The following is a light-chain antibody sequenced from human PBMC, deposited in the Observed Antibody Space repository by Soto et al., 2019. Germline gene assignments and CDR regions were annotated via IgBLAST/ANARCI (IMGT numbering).Light chain of an antibody. CDR3: QHYGYSLWT. J-gene: IGKJ1*01. Sequence: ELVLTQSPGTLSLSPGETATLSCRASQSLTSSYLAWYQQRPGQAPSLLIYGVSSRATGIPDRFSGSGSGTDFTLTITRLEPEDFAVYYCQHYGYSLWTFGQGTKVDI. CDR1: QSLTSSY. V-gene: IGKV3-20*01. CDR2: GVS.